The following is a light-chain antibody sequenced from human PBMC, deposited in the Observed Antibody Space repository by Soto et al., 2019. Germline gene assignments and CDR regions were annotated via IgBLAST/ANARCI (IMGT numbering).Light chain of an antibody. Sequence: SYELTQPPSVSVAPGQTARITCGGNRIGSKSVHWFQQKPGQAPVLVVHDDSDRPSGIPERFSGSNSGGTATLTISRVEAGDEADYYCQVWDSRDDHRVFGGGTQLTV. CDR2: DDS. CDR1: RIGSKS. V-gene: IGLV3-21*02. J-gene: IGLJ2*01. CDR3: QVWDSRDDHRV.